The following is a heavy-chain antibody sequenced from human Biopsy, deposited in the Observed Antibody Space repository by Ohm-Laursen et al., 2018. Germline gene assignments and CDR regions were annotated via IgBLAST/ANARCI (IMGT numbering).Heavy chain of an antibody. CDR1: GYTFSIYH. D-gene: IGHD2-15*01. V-gene: IGHV1-69*04. CDR2: IIPLIGLT. CDR3: ARDCNGDNCGVDF. Sequence: SVKVSCKPSGYTFSIYHIHWVRQAPGQGLECMGRIIPLIGLTNYAQKFQGRVTITADKFTNTVYMELSRLRSDDAAVYFCARDCNGDNCGVDFWGQGTLVTVS. J-gene: IGHJ4*02.